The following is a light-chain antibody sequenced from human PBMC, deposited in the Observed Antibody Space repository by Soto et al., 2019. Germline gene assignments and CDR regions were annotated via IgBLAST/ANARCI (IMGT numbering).Light chain of an antibody. CDR2: DVF. CDR3: MQLCLWPWT. J-gene: IGKJ1*01. V-gene: IGKV3-11*01. Sequence: EIVLTQSTATLSLSPGERATLSCRASQSVGNYLAWYQQKPGQAPRLLIYDVFNRAIGIPARLSGSVSGTDFTHNITSLEPVDNTVYYFMQLCLWPWTFRQET. CDR1: QSVGNY.